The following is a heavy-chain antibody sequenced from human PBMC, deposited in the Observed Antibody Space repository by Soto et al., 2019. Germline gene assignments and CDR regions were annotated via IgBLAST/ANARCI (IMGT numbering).Heavy chain of an antibody. CDR2: IYWDDDK. V-gene: IGHV2-5*02. CDR1: GFSLSTTGVG. Sequence: SGPMLVNPTQTLTLTCTLSGFSLSTTGVGVGWIRQPPGKALEWLALIYWDDDKRYSPSLRSRLTITKDTSKNQVVLTMTYMDPVDTATYYCVQSRCGGDCFLFYPAHSHYGFAVWGRGTTVTVSS. D-gene: IGHD2-21*01. J-gene: IGHJ6*02. CDR3: VQSRCGGDCFLFYPAHSHYGFAV.